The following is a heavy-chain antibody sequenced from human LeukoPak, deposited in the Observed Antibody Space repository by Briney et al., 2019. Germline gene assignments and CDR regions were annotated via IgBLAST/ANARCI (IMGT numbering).Heavy chain of an antibody. CDR3: AAPRRDPYYDILTGYSIDY. Sequence: SETLSLTCTVSGGSISSSSYYWGWIRQPPGKGLEWIGSIYYSGSPYYNPSLKSRVTISVDTSKNQFSLSLSSVTAADTAVYYCAAPRRDPYYDILTGYSIDYWGQGTLVTVSS. J-gene: IGHJ4*02. CDR1: GGSISSSSYY. V-gene: IGHV4-39*01. D-gene: IGHD3-9*01. CDR2: IYYSGSP.